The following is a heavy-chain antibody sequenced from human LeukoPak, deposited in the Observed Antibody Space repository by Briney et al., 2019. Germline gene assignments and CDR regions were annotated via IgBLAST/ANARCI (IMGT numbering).Heavy chain of an antibody. CDR2: IIPIFGTA. D-gene: IGHD2-15*01. V-gene: IGHV1-69*13. J-gene: IGHJ2*01. Sequence: GASVKVSCKASGGTFSSYAISWVRQAPGQGLEWMGGIIPIFGTANYAQKFQGRVTITADESTSTAYMDLRSLRSDDTAVYHCARVTLGSWYFDLWGRGTLVTVSS. CDR1: GGTFSSYA. CDR3: ARVTLGSWYFDL.